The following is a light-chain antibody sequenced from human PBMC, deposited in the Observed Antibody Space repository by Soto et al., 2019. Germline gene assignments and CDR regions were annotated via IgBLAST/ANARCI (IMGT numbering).Light chain of an antibody. CDR1: QSVNNF. Sequence: EIVLTQSPATLSLSPGERATLSCRASQSVNNFLVWYQQKPGQAPRLLIYDASNRATGIPARFSGSWSGTDFTLTISSLEPEDFAVYYCQQRSTWPRTFGQGTKLEIK. CDR3: QQRSTWPRT. J-gene: IGKJ1*01. CDR2: DAS. V-gene: IGKV3-11*01.